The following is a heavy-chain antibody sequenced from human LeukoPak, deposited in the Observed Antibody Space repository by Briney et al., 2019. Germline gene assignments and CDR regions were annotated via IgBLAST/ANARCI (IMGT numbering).Heavy chain of an antibody. V-gene: IGHV5-51*01. D-gene: IGHD6-19*01. Sequence: GESLKISCKGSGYSFTSYWIGWVRQMPGKGLEWMGIIYPGDSDTRYSPSFQGQVTISADRSISTAYLQWSSLKASDTAMYYCARRVAVAGTAVAFDTWGQGTMVTVSS. CDR1: GYSFTSYW. CDR3: ARRVAVAGTAVAFDT. J-gene: IGHJ3*02. CDR2: IYPGDSDT.